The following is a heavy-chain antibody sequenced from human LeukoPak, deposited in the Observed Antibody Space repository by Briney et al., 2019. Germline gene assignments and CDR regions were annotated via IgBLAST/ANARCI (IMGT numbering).Heavy chain of an antibody. CDR2: IYYSGST. CDR1: GDSISTYY. D-gene: IGHD1-7*01. V-gene: IGHV4-59*01. Sequence: SETLSLTCTVSGDSISTYYWSWIGQPPGKGLEWIGYIYYSGSTNYNPSLKSRVSISVVTSTNQVSLKLSSVTAADTAVYYCARVRITGTGRVWFDPWGQGTLVTVSS. J-gene: IGHJ5*02. CDR3: ARVRITGTGRVWFDP.